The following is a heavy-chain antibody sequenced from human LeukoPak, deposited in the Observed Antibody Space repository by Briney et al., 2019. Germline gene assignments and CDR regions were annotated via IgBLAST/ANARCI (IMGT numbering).Heavy chain of an antibody. J-gene: IGHJ4*02. CDR2: INQDGSVK. CDR1: GFTFSNYW. V-gene: IGHV3-7*01. Sequence: GGSLRLSCAASGFTFSNYWMSWVRQAPGKGLEWVANINQDGSVKYYVDSVKGRFTISRDNAKNSLYLQMNSLRAEDTAVYYCARIGYSSSSMDYWGQGILVTVSS. CDR3: ARIGYSSSSMDY. D-gene: IGHD6-6*01.